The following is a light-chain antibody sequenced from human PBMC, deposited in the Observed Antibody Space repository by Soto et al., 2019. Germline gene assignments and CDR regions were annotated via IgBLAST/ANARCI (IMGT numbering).Light chain of an antibody. CDR2: GAS. J-gene: IGKJ2*01. CDR3: QQYHNWPPQYT. CDR1: QTVASN. Sequence: EIVMTQSPASLSVSPGDGATLSCRASQTVASNLAWYQPKPGQGPRLLIHGASTRAAGVPARLSGSGSGTDFTLTISSLQSEDFAVYYCQQYHNWPPQYTFGQGTTLQIK. V-gene: IGKV3-15*01.